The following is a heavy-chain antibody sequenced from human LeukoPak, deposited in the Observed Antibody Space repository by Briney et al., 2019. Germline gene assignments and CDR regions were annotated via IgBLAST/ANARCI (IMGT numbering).Heavy chain of an antibody. CDR3: AKGRSYYGLYDY. J-gene: IGHJ4*02. Sequence: PGGSLRLSCAASGFTFSTYGMHWVRQAPGKGLEWVAVISYDGSNKNYADSVKGRFTISRDNSRNTLYLQMNSLRAEDTAVYYCAKGRSYYGLYDYWGQGTLVTVSS. CDR2: ISYDGSNK. CDR1: GFTFSTYG. D-gene: IGHD1-26*01. V-gene: IGHV3-30*19.